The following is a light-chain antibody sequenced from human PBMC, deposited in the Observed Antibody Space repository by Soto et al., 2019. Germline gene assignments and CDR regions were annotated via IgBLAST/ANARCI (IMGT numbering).Light chain of an antibody. J-gene: IGKJ4*01. CDR3: QQYNTYPLT. CDR1: QGVSTW. V-gene: IGKV1D-16*01. CDR2: ATS. Sequence: DIQLTQSPSSLAASVGDRVTITCRASQGVSTWLAWHQQKPEKAPKSLVYATSKLQSGVPSRFNGTGSGTDFTLTISSLQPEDVATYFCQQYNTYPLTFGGGTKVQIK.